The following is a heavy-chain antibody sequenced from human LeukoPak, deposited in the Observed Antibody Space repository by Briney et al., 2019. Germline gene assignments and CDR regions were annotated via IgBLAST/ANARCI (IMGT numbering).Heavy chain of an antibody. CDR1: GFTFYDYA. CDR3: AKGSYDFYYYGMDV. Sequence: GGSLRLSCAASGFTFYDYAMHWVRQAPGKGLEWVSGISRNSGSIGYADSVKGRFTISRDNAKNSLYLQMNSLRAEDTALYYCAKGSYDFYYYGMDVWGQGTTVTVSS. CDR2: ISRNSGSI. J-gene: IGHJ6*02. V-gene: IGHV3-9*01. D-gene: IGHD3-3*01.